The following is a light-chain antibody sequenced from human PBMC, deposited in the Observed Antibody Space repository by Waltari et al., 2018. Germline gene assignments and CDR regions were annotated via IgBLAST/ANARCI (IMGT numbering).Light chain of an antibody. J-gene: IGLJ3*02. CDR1: NMRHHY. V-gene: IGLV3-1*01. Sequence: SYKLTQTPSLAVSPGQTASITCSGENMRHHYVCWYQQKTGQSPELVIYQDDKRPSGIPERFSGSNSGDTATLTISGTQPMDEADYYCQAWDDTTAWVFGGGTKLTVL. CDR2: QDD. CDR3: QAWDDTTAWV.